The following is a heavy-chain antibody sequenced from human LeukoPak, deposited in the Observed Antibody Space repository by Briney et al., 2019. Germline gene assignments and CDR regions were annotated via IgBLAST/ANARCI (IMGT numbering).Heavy chain of an antibody. Sequence: GGSLRLSCAASGFRFNTFWMSWVRQAPGKGLEWVANIKQDGNEKYYADSVKGRFTISRDNGKNSLDLQMNSLRADDTAFYYFDYWGQGTVVTVSS. CDR1: GFRFNTFW. V-gene: IGHV3-7*01. J-gene: IGHJ4*02. CDR2: IKQDGNEK. CDR3: DY.